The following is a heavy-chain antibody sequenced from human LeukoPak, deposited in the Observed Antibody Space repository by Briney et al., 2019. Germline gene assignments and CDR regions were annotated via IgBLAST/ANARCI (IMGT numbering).Heavy chain of an antibody. Sequence: GGSLRLSCAASGFTFSTSVFHWVRQSPGRGLEWVAVISVDGSGQSYPDSLRGRFTISRDNSKNTLYLQMNSLRAEDTAVYYCANSLEYYYYYMDVWGKGTTVTVSS. D-gene: IGHD5-18*01. CDR3: ANSLEYYYYYMDV. V-gene: IGHV3-30-3*01. CDR1: GFTFSTSV. J-gene: IGHJ6*03. CDR2: ISVDGSGQ.